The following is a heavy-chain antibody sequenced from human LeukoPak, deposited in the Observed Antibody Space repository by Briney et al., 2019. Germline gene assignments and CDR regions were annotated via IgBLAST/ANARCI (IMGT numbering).Heavy chain of an antibody. CDR1: GFTFSDYY. D-gene: IGHD3-9*01. CDR3: AQGRRFDWLLFVFDI. CDR2: ISWNSGSI. Sequence: GGSLRLSCAASGFTFSDYYMSWIRQAPGKGLEWVSGISWNSGSIGYADSVKGRFTISRDNAKNSLFLQMNFLRAEDTALYFCAQGRRFDWLLFVFDIWGQGTMVTVSS. V-gene: IGHV3-9*01. J-gene: IGHJ3*02.